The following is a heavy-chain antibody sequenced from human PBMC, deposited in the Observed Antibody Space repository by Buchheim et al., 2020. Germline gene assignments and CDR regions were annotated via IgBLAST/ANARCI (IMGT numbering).Heavy chain of an antibody. CDR1: GFTFSSYA. V-gene: IGHV3-30-3*01. CDR2: ISYDGSNK. CDR3: ARDGIAARRGYNWFDP. J-gene: IGHJ5*02. D-gene: IGHD6-6*01. Sequence: QVQLVESGGGVVQPGRSLRLSCAASGFTFSSYAMHWVRQAPGKGLEWVAVISYDGSNKYYADSVKGRFTISRDNSKNTLYLQMNSLRAEDTAVYYCARDGIAARRGYNWFDPWGQGTL.